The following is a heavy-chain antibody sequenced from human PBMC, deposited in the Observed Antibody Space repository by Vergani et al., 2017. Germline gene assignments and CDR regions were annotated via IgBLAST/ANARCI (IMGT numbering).Heavy chain of an antibody. CDR1: GFTFSSYG. V-gene: IGHV3-9*01. D-gene: IGHD6-13*01. CDR2: ISWNSGSI. Sequence: VQLVESGGGVVQPGRSLRLSCAASGFTFSSYGMHWVRQAPGKGLEWVSGISWNSGSIGYADSVKGRFTISRDNAKNSLYLQMNSLRAEDTAVYYCARDAPLYSSSWSRLRVDYYGMDVWGQGTTVTVSS. J-gene: IGHJ6*02. CDR3: ARDAPLYSSSWSRLRVDYYGMDV.